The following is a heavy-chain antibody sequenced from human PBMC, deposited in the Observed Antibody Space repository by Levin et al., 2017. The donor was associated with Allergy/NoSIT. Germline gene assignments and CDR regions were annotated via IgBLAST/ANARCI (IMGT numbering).Heavy chain of an antibody. J-gene: IGHJ4*02. CDR1: GYTFTRIG. CDR3: AAWISLVRGVPKNYFDY. CDR2: ISAHNGNT. Sequence: VASVKVSCKASGYTFTRIGINWVRQAPGRGLEWMGWISAHNGNTVYAQKLQGRVTMTADTSTSTAYMELRSLRSDDTAVYYCAAWISLVRGVPKNYFDYWGQGTLVTVSS. D-gene: IGHD3-10*01. V-gene: IGHV1-18*04.